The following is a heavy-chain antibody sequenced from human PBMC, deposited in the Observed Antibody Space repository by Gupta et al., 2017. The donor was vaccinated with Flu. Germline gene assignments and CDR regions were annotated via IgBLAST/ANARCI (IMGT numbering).Heavy chain of an antibody. V-gene: IGHV3-49*03. Sequence: EVQLVASGGGLVQPGRSLRLSCTSSGFNFDDYAMTWFRRAHGKGLEWLGYITNTHCCRLTEYAASAKGTFTIARDNSERNAYPQMSSLKAEEAAVYYGDKSKVIDYWGQGTLGTVSS. CDR3: DKSKVIDY. J-gene: IGHJ4*02. D-gene: IGHD3-22*01. CDR1: GFNFDDYA. CDR2: ITNTHCCRLT.